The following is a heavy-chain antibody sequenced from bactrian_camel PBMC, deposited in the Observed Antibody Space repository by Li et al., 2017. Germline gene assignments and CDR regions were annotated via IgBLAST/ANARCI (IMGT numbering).Heavy chain of an antibody. V-gene: IGHV3S28*01. J-gene: IGHJ6*01. CDR2: IYTGSLGA. Sequence: QLVESGGGLVHPGGSLRLSCAASGFSFSTYYTSWVRRAPGPERERVARIYTGSLGAAYAASVKGRFTISLDNAKNTLYLQMNNLKPEDTGMYYCAAESSPLRCTREDFGYWGQGTQVTVS. CDR1: GFSFSTYY. CDR3: AAESSPLRCTREDFGY. D-gene: IGHD5*01.